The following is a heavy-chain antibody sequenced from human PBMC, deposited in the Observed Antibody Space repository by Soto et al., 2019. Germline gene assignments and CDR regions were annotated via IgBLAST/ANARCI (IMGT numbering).Heavy chain of an antibody. CDR2: IYWNDDK. CDR3: AHGTRMVRGVTIRYYFDY. CDR1: GLSLSTSGVG. D-gene: IGHD3-10*01. Sequence: QITLKESGPTLVTPTQTLTLTCTFSGLSLSTSGVGVGWIRQPPGKALEWLALIYWNDDKRYSPSLKSRLTITKDTSKNQVVLTMTNMDPVDTATYYCAHGTRMVRGVTIRYYFDYWGQGTLVTVSS. V-gene: IGHV2-5*01. J-gene: IGHJ4*02.